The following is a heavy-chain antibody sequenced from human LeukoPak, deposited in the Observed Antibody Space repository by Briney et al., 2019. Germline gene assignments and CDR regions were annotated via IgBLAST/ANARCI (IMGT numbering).Heavy chain of an antibody. D-gene: IGHD3-22*01. V-gene: IGHV3-7*01. Sequence: GGSLRLSCAASGFTFSSYWMSWVRQAPGKGLEWVANIKQDGSEKYYVDSVKGRFTISRDNAKNSLYLQMNSLRAEDTAVYYCATIGAYDSSGYYIWGQGTMVTVSS. J-gene: IGHJ3*02. CDR3: ATIGAYDSSGYYI. CDR1: GFTFSSYW. CDR2: IKQDGSEK.